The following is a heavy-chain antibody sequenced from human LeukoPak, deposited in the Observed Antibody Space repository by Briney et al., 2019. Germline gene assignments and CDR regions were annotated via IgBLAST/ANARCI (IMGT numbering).Heavy chain of an antibody. Sequence: PGGSRRLSCAASGFTFSTYGMHWVRQAPGKGLEWVAFIRYDGSNKYYADSVKGRFTISRDNSKNTLYLQMNSLRAEHTAMYFCAKDKDPWKSTSISDFDYWGQGTLVTVSS. J-gene: IGHJ4*02. V-gene: IGHV3-30*02. CDR2: IRYDGSNK. D-gene: IGHD1-1*01. CDR3: AKDKDPWKSTSISDFDY. CDR1: GFTFSTYG.